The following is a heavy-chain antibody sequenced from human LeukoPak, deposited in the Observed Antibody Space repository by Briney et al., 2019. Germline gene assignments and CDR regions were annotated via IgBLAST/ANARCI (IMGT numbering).Heavy chain of an antibody. J-gene: IGHJ4*02. CDR2: ISAYNGNT. D-gene: IGHD3-10*01. CDR1: GYTFTSYG. V-gene: IGHV1-18*01. Sequence: ASVKVSCKASGYTFTSYGISWVRRAPGQGLEWMGWISAYNGNTNYAQKLQGRVTMTTDTSTSTAYMELRSLRSDDTAVYYCARDSPRITMVRGVSNFDYWGQGTLVTVSS. CDR3: ARDSPRITMVRGVSNFDY.